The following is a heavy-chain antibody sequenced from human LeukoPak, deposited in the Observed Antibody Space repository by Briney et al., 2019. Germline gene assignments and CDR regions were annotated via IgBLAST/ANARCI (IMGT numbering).Heavy chain of an antibody. CDR2: IWYDGSNK. D-gene: IGHD4-17*01. CDR3: ARGATTGNWFDP. Sequence: GGSLRLSCAASGFTFSSYGMHCVRQAPGKGLEWVAVIWYDGSNKYYADSVKGRFTISRDNSKNTLYLQMNSLRAEDTAAYYCARGATTGNWFDPWGQGTLVTVSS. CDR1: GFTFSSYG. V-gene: IGHV3-33*01. J-gene: IGHJ5*02.